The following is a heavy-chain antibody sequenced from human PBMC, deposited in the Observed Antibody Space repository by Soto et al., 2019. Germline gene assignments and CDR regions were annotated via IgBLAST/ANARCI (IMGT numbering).Heavy chain of an antibody. D-gene: IGHD2-2*01. CDR1: GVTLTSHA. CDR3: AKDSGYQLPDNYCYYGLDV. Sequence: GGSMKISCAGAGVTLTSHAMHWVRQTPGKGLEWVAAISYDEIDKKYASSVKGRFTVSRDNVKNTLSLQMNSLRPEDTAVYYCAKDSGYQLPDNYCYYGLDVWGRGTTVTVSS. V-gene: IGHV3-30*18. CDR2: ISYDEIDK. J-gene: IGHJ6*02.